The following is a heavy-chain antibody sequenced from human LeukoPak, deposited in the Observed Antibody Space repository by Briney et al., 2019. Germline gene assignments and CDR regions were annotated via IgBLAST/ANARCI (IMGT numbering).Heavy chain of an antibody. CDR2: IYSSGST. J-gene: IGHJ5*02. CDR1: GGSISDYY. CDR3: ARGHYDLAP. Sequence: KPSETLSLTCTVSGGSISDYYWSWIRQPPRKGLEWIGYIYSSGSTKYDPSLESRVTISLDTSKNQVSLKLSSVTAADTAIYFCARGHYDLAPWGQGILVTVSS. D-gene: IGHD4-17*01. V-gene: IGHV4-59*01.